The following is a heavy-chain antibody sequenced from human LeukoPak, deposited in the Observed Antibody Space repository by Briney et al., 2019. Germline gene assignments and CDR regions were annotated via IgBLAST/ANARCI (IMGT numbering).Heavy chain of an antibody. J-gene: IGHJ4*02. CDR2: INPNSGGT. D-gene: IGHD3-22*01. Sequence: ASVKVSCKASGYTFTGYYTHWVRQAPGQGLEWMGWINPNSGGTNYAQKFQGRVTMTRDTSISTAYMELSRLRSDDTAVYYCAGGDYYDSSGHADYWGQGTLVTVSS. V-gene: IGHV1-2*02. CDR3: AGGDYYDSSGHADY. CDR1: GYTFTGYY.